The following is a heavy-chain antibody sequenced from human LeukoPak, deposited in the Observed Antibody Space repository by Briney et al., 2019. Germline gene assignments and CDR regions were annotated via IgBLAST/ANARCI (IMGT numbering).Heavy chain of an antibody. D-gene: IGHD3-22*01. Sequence: EASVKVSCKASGYTFTSYGISWVRQAPGQGLEWMGWISAYNGNTNYAQKLQGRVTMTTDTSTSTAYMELRSLRSDDTAVYYCARDQTSIITMIDWFDPWGQGTLVTVSS. J-gene: IGHJ5*02. V-gene: IGHV1-18*01. CDR1: GYTFTSYG. CDR3: ARDQTSIITMIDWFDP. CDR2: ISAYNGNT.